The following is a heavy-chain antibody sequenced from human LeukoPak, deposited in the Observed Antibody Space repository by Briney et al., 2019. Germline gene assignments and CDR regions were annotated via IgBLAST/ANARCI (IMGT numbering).Heavy chain of an antibody. V-gene: IGHV3-66*01. CDR3: ARTWVDTTMALDAFDI. Sequence: PGGSLRLSCAASGFTFSSYAMSWVRQSPGKGLEWVSIIYSGGSTYYADSVKDRFTISRDTSKNTLYLQMHSLRAEDMAVYYCARTWVDTTMALDAFDIWGQGTMVTVSS. CDR2: IYSGGST. D-gene: IGHD5-18*01. J-gene: IGHJ3*02. CDR1: GFTFSSYA.